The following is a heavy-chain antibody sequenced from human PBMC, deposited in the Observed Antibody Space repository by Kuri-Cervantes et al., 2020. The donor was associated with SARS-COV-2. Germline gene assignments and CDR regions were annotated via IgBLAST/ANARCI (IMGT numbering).Heavy chain of an antibody. D-gene: IGHD3-10*01. CDR1: GYTFTSYD. J-gene: IGHJ5*02. V-gene: IGHV1-8*01. CDR3: ARVDYHSGTYYKSFDP. CDR2: MNPNSGNT. Sequence: ASVKVSCKASGYTFTSYDINWVRQATGQGLEWMGWMNPNSGNTGYAQKFQGRVTMTRNTSISTAYMELSSLRSDDTAVYFCARVDYHSGTYYKSFDPWGRGTLVTVSS.